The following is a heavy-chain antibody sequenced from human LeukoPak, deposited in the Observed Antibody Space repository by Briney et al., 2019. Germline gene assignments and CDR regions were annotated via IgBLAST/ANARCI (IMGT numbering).Heavy chain of an antibody. CDR3: ARGGAAAVDY. Sequence: SQTLSLSCAISGDGVSSNSAAWNWIGQSPSRGLEWLGRTYYRSKWYNDYAVSVKSRITINPDTSKNQFSLQLNSVTPEDTAVYYCARGGAAAVDYWGQGTLVTVSS. V-gene: IGHV6-1*01. CDR1: GDGVSSNSAA. D-gene: IGHD6-13*01. J-gene: IGHJ4*02. CDR2: TYYRSKWYN.